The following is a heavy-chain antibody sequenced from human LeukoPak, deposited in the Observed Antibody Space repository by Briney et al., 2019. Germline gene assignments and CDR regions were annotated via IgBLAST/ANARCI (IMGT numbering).Heavy chain of an antibody. J-gene: IGHJ4*02. CDR2: LTLHGDHT. Sequence: GGSLRLPCAASGFTSHDHVMSWVRQAPGKGLGWVSGLTLHGDHTVYADSVKGRFTIPRDNAKKSLYLQMNSLTAEDTAYYYCAREEGPYFDCWGQGTLVTVSS. CDR3: AREEGPYFDC. CDR1: GFTSHDHV. V-gene: IGHV3-20*04.